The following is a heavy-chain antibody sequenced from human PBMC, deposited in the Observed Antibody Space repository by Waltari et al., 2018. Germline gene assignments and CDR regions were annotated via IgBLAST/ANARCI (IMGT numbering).Heavy chain of an antibody. V-gene: IGHV3-48*01. CDR3: ARLSYYYDSSGYRHWYFDL. CDR2: ISSSSSTI. J-gene: IGHJ2*01. Sequence: EVQLVESGGGLVQPGGSLRLSCAASGFTFSSYSMNWVRQAPGKGLEWVSYISSSSSTIYDADSVKGRFTISRDNAKNSLYLQMNSLRAEDTAVYYCARLSYYYDSSGYRHWYFDLWGRGTLVTVSS. D-gene: IGHD3-22*01. CDR1: GFTFSSYS.